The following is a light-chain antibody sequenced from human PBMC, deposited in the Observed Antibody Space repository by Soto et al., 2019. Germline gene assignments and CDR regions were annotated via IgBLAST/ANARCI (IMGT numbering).Light chain of an antibody. J-gene: IGKJ1*01. Sequence: EIVLTQFPGTVSLSPGERATLSCRASQSISNNYLTWYQQKPGQAPRLLIYRVYNRATGIPDRFSGSGSGTDFTLTISRLEPEDFAVYFCQKHGSSPWTFGQGTKVEIK. V-gene: IGKV3-20*01. CDR1: QSISNNY. CDR3: QKHGSSPWT. CDR2: RVY.